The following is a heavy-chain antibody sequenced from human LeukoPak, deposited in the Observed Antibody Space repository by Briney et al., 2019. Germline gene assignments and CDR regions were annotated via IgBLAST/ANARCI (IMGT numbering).Heavy chain of an antibody. CDR3: ASGSPFYGMDV. CDR2: IYYSGST. Sequence: SETLSLTCTVSGGSVSTSSYYWGWIRQPPGKGLEWIGSIYYSGSTYYNPSLKSRVTISLDTSKNQFSLKLSSVTAADTAVYYCASGSPFYGMDVWGQGTTVTVSS. D-gene: IGHD6-25*01. V-gene: IGHV4-39*07. J-gene: IGHJ6*02. CDR1: GGSVSTSSYY.